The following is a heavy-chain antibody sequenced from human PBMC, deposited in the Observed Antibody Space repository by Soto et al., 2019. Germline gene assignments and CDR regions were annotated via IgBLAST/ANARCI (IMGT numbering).Heavy chain of an antibody. CDR2: IDTDGSRK. J-gene: IGHJ6*02. V-gene: IGHV3-7*03. D-gene: IGHD3-22*01. Sequence: EVQLVESGGGLVQPGGSLRLSCAASGFNFNTYWMYWVRQAPGKGLEWVANIDTDGSRKNYVDSVKGRFIISRDNAKNSLLLQMNSLRADDTAVYYCGRVPLVCYYANGVDVWGQGTTVTVSS. CDR1: GFNFNTYW. CDR3: GRVPLVCYYANGVDV.